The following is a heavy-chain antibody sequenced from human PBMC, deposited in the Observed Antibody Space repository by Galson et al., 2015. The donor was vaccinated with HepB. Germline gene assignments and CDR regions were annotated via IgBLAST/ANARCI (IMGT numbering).Heavy chain of an antibody. V-gene: IGHV3-11*06. CDR1: GFSFSDYY. D-gene: IGHD3-10*01. Sequence: SLRLSCAASGFSFSDYYMSWIRQAPEKGLEWVSYISSRSNYTNHADSVKGRFTISRDNAKNSLYLQMNRLRPEDTAVYYCARGGGLLWFGEAPDPWGQGTLVTVSS. J-gene: IGHJ5*02. CDR2: ISSRSNYT. CDR3: ARGGGLLWFGEAPDP.